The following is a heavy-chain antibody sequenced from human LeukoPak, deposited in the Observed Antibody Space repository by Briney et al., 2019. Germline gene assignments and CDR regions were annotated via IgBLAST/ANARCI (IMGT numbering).Heavy chain of an antibody. D-gene: IGHD6-19*01. V-gene: IGHV4-4*02. CDR1: AGSISSSNW. CDR2: IYLYGTT. Sequence: SETLSLTCSVSAGSISSSNWWSWVRQSPVKGLEWIGEIYLYGTTNYNPSLKSRVTMSVDRSKNQFSLKLSSVTAADTAVYYCVRDWGSGWTYGMTSGAKGPRSPSS. CDR3: VRDWGSGWTYGMTS. J-gene: IGHJ6*02.